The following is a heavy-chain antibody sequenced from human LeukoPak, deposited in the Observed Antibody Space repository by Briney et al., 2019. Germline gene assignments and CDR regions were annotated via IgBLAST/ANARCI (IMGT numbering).Heavy chain of an antibody. D-gene: IGHD5-18*01. CDR3: AKMDTAMVKDY. V-gene: IGHV3-23*01. CDR1: GFTLSSYA. CDR2: ISGSGGST. Sequence: PGGSLRLSCAASGFTLSSYAMIWVRQAPGKGLEWVSAISGSGGSTYYADSVKGRFTISRDNSKNTLYLQMNSLRAEDTAVYYWAKMDTAMVKDYWGQGTLVTVSS. J-gene: IGHJ4*02.